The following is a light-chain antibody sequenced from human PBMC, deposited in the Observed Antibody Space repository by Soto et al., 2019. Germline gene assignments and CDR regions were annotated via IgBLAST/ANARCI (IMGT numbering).Light chain of an antibody. J-gene: IGLJ1*01. CDR1: SSDIGAYDY. V-gene: IGLV2-14*01. CDR3: NSYTSSTSLPYV. Sequence: LTQPASLSGSPGQSITISCTGTSSDIGAYDYVSWLQQHPGKAPKLMISEVNNRPSGVSNRFSGSKSGNTAYLTISALQAEDEADYFCNSYTSSTSLPYVFGTGTKVTVL. CDR2: EVN.